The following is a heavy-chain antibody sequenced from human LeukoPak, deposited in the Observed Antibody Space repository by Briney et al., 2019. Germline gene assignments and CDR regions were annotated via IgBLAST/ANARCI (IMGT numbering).Heavy chain of an antibody. CDR3: ARGRAGYYPHYYYYMDV. CDR1: GGSISSGSYY. CDR2: IYTSGST. D-gene: IGHD3-22*01. J-gene: IGHJ6*03. V-gene: IGHV4-61*02. Sequence: SQTLSLTCTVSGGSISSGSYYWSWIRQPAGKGLEWIGRIYTSGSTNYNPSLKSRVTIPVDTSKNQFSLKLSSVTAADTAVYYCARGRAGYYPHYYYYMDVWGKGTTVTVSS.